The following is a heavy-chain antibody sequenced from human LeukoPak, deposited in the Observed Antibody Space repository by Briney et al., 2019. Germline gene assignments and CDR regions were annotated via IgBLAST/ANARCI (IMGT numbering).Heavy chain of an antibody. V-gene: IGHV4-34*01. D-gene: IGHD2-2*01. CDR2: INHSGST. CDR3: ARALPVVPAANNWFDP. Sequence: PSETLSLTCTVYGGSFSGYYWSWIRQPPGKGLEWIGEINHSGSTNYSPSLKSRVTISVDTSKNQFSLKLSSVTAADTAVYYCARALPVVPAANNWFDPWGQGTLVTVSS. CDR1: GGSFSGYY. J-gene: IGHJ5*02.